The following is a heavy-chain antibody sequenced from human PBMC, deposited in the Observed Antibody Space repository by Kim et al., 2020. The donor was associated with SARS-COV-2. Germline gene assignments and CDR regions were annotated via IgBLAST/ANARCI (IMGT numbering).Heavy chain of an antibody. D-gene: IGHD3-3*01. J-gene: IGHJ4*02. Sequence: SRVTRSVDTSKNQFSLKLSSVTAADTAVYYCARGSGITIFGVGSTPFDYWGQGTLVTVSS. CDR3: ARGSGITIFGVGSTPFDY. V-gene: IGHV4-34*01.